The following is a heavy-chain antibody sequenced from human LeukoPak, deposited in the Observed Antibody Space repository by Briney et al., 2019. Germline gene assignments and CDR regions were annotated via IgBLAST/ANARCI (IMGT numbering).Heavy chain of an antibody. CDR3: ARGLNSGSYAPFNY. V-gene: IGHV4-4*07. D-gene: IGHD3-16*01. CDR2: IYISGST. J-gene: IGHJ4*02. CDR1: GGPISSYY. Sequence: SSETLSLTCTVSGGPISSYYWSWIRQPAGKGLEWIGRIYISGSTNYNPSLKSRVTMSVDTSKNQFSLKLSSVTAADTAVYYCARGLNSGSYAPFNYWGQGTLVTVSS.